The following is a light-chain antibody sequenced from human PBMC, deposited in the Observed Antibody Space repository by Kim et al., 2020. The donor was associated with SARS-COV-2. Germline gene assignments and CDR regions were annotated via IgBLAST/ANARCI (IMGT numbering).Light chain of an antibody. CDR3: QQRSNWLT. V-gene: IGKV3-11*01. CDR1: QIVSSY. J-gene: IGKJ4*01. Sequence: SLSPGERATHSCRASQIVSSYLAWYQQKPGQAPRLLNYEASNRATGIPARFSGSGSGTDFTLTISSLEPEDFAVYYCQQRSNWLTFGGGTKVDIK. CDR2: EAS.